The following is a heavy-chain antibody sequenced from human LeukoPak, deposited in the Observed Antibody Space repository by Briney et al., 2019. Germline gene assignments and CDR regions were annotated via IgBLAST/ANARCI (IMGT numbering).Heavy chain of an antibody. D-gene: IGHD1-1*01. V-gene: IGHV3-7*01. J-gene: IGHJ4*02. CDR3: ARAPPVEPKGYYFDY. CDR1: EFTFITYW. Sequence: GSLRLSCAASEFTFITYWMSWVRQAPGKGLEWVANIKQDGSEKYYVDSVKGRFTISRDNAKNSLYLQMNSLRAEDTAVYYCARAPPVEPKGYYFDYWGQGTLVTVSS. CDR2: IKQDGSEK.